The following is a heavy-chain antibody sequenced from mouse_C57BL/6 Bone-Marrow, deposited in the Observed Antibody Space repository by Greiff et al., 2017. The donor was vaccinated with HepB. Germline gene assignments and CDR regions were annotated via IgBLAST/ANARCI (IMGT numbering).Heavy chain of an antibody. J-gene: IGHJ3*01. CDR2: IDPENGDT. V-gene: IGHV14-4*01. CDR1: GFNIKDDY. Sequence: EVKVVESGAELVRPGASVKLSCTASGFNIKDDYMHWVKQRPEQGLEWIGWIDPENGDTEYASKFQGKATITADTSSNTAYLQLSSLTSEDTAVYYCTTPPGGGQGTLVTVSA. CDR3: TTPPG.